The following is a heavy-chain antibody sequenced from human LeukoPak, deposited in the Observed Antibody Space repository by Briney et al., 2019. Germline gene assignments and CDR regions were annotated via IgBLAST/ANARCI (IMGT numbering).Heavy chain of an antibody. J-gene: IGHJ4*02. CDR3: AKMDTYYDYVWGSYGY. V-gene: IGHV3-23*01. CDR2: ISGSGGST. D-gene: IGHD3-16*01. CDR1: GFTFSSYS. Sequence: PGGSLRLSCAGSGFTFSSYSMNWVRQAPGKGLEWVSAISGSGGSTYYADSVKGRFTISRDNSKNTLYLQMNSLRAEDTAVYYCAKMDTYYDYVWGSYGYWGQGTLVTVSS.